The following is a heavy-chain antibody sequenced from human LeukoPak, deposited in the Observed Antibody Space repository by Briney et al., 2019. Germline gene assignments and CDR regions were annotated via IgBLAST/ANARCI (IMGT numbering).Heavy chain of an antibody. J-gene: IGHJ6*03. D-gene: IGHD4-17*01. Sequence: PGGSLRLSCAASGFTFSSYWMSWVRQAPGKGLEWVANIKQDGSEKYYVDSVKGRFTISRDNAKNSLYLQMNSLRAEDTAVYYCARGVTPVVFYYYYYYMDVWGKGTTVTVSS. CDR1: GFTFSSYW. CDR2: IKQDGSEK. V-gene: IGHV3-7*01. CDR3: ARGVTPVVFYYYYYYMDV.